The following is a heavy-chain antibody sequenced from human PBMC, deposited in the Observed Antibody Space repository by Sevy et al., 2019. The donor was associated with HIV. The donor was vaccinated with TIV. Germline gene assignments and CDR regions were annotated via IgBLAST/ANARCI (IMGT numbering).Heavy chain of an antibody. D-gene: IGHD3-22*01. CDR3: AAGSSGQTTTY. Sequence: GGSLRLSCAASGFTFSSYGMHWVRQAPGKGLEWVAVISYDGSNKYYADSVKGRFTTSRDNSKNTLYLQMNSLRAGDTAVYYCAAGSSGQTTTYWGQGTLVTVSS. CDR2: ISYDGSNK. J-gene: IGHJ4*02. V-gene: IGHV3-30*03. CDR1: GFTFSSYG.